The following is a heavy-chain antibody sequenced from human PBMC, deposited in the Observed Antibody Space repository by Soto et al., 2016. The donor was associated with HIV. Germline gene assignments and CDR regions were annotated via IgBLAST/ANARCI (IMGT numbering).Heavy chain of an antibody. CDR1: GFSFSDYS. CDR3: ASGFLLNSFNY. CDR2: ISTDSSTI. D-gene: IGHD3-16*01. Sequence: EVQLVESGGDLVQPGESLRLSCATSGFSFSDYSMDWVRQAPGKGLEWISYISTDSSTIHYADSVKGRFTISRDNAQKSLYLHMSSLRVEDTAMYYCASGFLLNSFNYWGQGTLVTVSS. V-gene: IGHV3-48*04. J-gene: IGHJ4*02.